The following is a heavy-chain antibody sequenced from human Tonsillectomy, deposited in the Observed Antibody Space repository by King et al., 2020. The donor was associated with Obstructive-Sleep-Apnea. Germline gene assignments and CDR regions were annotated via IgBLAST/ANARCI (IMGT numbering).Heavy chain of an antibody. CDR2: IYHSGRT. Sequence: VQLQESGPGLVKPAGTLSLTCAVSGGSIISSNLWSWVRQPPGKGLEWIGEIYHSGRTHYNPSLKSRVTISVDKSKNQFSLKLSSVTAADTAVYYCARRDITMIIFDYWGQGTLVTVSS. CDR1: GGSIISSNL. V-gene: IGHV4-4*02. D-gene: IGHD3-22*01. J-gene: IGHJ4*02. CDR3: ARRDITMIIFDY.